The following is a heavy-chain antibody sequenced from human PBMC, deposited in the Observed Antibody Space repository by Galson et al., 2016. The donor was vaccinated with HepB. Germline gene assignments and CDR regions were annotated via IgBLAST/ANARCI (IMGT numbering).Heavy chain of an antibody. Sequence: SVKVSCKASGYTFTYRYLHWVRQAPGQALEWMGWITPFNGNTNFAQKFRDRVTITRDRSMSTAYMELSSLRSEDTAMYYCASGIEYTSSGVSYGMDVWGQGTTVTVSS. J-gene: IGHJ6*02. CDR3: ASGIEYTSSGVSYGMDV. D-gene: IGHD6-6*01. V-gene: IGHV1-45*02. CDR2: ITPFNGNT. CDR1: GYTFTYRY.